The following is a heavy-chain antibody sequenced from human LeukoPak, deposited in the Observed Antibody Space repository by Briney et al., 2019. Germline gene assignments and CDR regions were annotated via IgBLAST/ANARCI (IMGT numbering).Heavy chain of an antibody. V-gene: IGHV3-30*03. CDR2: ISHDGATK. D-gene: IGHD6-19*01. J-gene: IGHJ4*02. Sequence: GGSLRLSCASSGFTFTDYGMHWGRQAPGKGLEWLTFISHDGATKYYGDSVKGRFTISRDNSKNTVYLQMNSLTTEDTAVYTCATLTVAGSDYWGQGTLVTVSS. CDR3: ATLTVAGSDY. CDR1: GFTFTDYG.